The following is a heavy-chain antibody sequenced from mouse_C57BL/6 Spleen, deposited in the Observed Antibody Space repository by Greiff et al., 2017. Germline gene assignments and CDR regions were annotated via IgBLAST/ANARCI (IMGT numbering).Heavy chain of an antibody. Sequence: QVQLQQPGTELVKPGASVKLSCKASGYTFTSYWMHWVKQRPGQGLEWIGNINPRNGGTNYNETLKSKDTLTVDKSTSTAYMQLSSLTSEDSAVYNCARSGSSYWYFDVWGTGTTVTVSS. CDR2: INPRNGGT. CDR3: ARSGSSYWYFDV. V-gene: IGHV1-53*01. D-gene: IGHD1-1*01. J-gene: IGHJ1*03. CDR1: GYTFTSYW.